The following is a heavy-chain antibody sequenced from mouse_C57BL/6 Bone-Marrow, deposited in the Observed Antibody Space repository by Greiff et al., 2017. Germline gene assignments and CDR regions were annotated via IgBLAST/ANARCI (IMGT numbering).Heavy chain of an antibody. J-gene: IGHJ3*01. CDR2: IYPRSGNT. CDR1: GYTFTSYG. V-gene: IGHV1-81*01. Sequence: VQLQQSGAELARPGASVKLSCKASGYTFTSYGISWVKQRTGQGLEWIGEIYPRSGNTYYNETFKGKATLTADKSSSTAYMELRSLTSEDSAVYFCASPDYYGSSFAYWGQGTLVTVSA. CDR3: ASPDYYGSSFAY. D-gene: IGHD1-1*01.